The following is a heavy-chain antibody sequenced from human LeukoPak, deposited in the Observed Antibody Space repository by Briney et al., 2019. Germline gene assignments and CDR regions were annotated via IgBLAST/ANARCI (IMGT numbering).Heavy chain of an antibody. CDR1: SGSINNYY. CDR2: ILSSGST. CDR3: ARTNQISETAFDI. V-gene: IGHV4-59*01. D-gene: IGHD1-14*01. J-gene: IGHJ3*02. Sequence: PSETLSLTCTVSSGSINNYYLSWIRQPPGKGLEWIGYILSSGSTNYNPSVKSRVTISVDTSKNQFSLKLSSVTAADTAVYYCARTNQISETAFDIWGQGTMVIVSS.